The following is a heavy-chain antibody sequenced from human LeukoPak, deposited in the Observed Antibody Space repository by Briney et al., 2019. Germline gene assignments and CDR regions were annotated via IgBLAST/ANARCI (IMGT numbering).Heavy chain of an antibody. D-gene: IGHD1-26*01. CDR2: IIPIFGTA. J-gene: IGHJ4*02. V-gene: IGHV1-69*05. CDR3: ARLASGSYAKDY. CDR1: GGTFSSYA. Sequence: SVKVSCKASGGTFSSYAISWVRQAPGQGLEWMGGIIPIFGTANYAQKFQGRVTITTDESTSTAYMELSSLRSEDTAVYYCARLASGSYAKDYWGQGTLVTVPS.